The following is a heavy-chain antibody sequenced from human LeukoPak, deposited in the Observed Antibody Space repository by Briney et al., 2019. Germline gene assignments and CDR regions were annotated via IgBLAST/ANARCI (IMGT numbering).Heavy chain of an antibody. D-gene: IGHD3-22*01. Sequence: SETLSLTCTVSGSMYNYYWSWIRQPPGKGLEWIGYIYYSGSTNYNPSLKSRVTISVDTSKNQFSLKLSSVTAADTAVYYCARRVGYFDAFDIWGQGTMVTVSS. V-gene: IGHV4-59*08. CDR1: GSMYNYY. J-gene: IGHJ3*02. CDR3: ARRVGYFDAFDI. CDR2: IYYSGST.